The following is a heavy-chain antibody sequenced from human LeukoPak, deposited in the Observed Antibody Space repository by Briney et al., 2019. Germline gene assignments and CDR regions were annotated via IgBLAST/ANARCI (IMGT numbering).Heavy chain of an antibody. CDR3: ARLLWFGEHYFDY. Sequence: SETLSLTCTVSGGSISSYYWSWIQQPPGKGLEWIGYIYYSGSTNYNPSLKSRVTISVDTSKNQFSLKLSSVTAADTAVYYCARLLWFGEHYFDYWGQGTPVTVSS. CDR2: IYYSGST. CDR1: GGSISSYY. J-gene: IGHJ4*02. V-gene: IGHV4-59*08. D-gene: IGHD3-10*01.